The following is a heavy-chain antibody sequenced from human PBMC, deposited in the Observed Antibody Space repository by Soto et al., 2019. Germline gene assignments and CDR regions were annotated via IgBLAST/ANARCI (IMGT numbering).Heavy chain of an antibody. J-gene: IGHJ4*02. D-gene: IGHD3-10*01. CDR3: GRDLSYYGSGSYPDY. CDR1: GGSISSSNW. V-gene: IGHV4-4*02. CDR2: IYHSGST. Sequence: PSETLSLTCAVSGGSISSSNWWSWVRQPPGKGLEWIGEIYHSGSTNYNPSLKSRVTISVDKSKNQFSLELSSLRSEDTAVYYCGRDLSYYGSGSYPDYWGQGTLVTVSS.